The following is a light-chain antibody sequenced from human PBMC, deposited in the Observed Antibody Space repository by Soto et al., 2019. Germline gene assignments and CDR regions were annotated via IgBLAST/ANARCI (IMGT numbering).Light chain of an antibody. CDR2: GAS. CDR3: QQYNNWPGT. V-gene: IGKV3-15*01. J-gene: IGKJ1*01. CDR1: QSFSSSF. Sequence: EIVLTQSPDTLSLSPGKRATLSCRASQSFSSSFLAWYQQKAGQAPRLLIYGASSRATGIPARFSGSGSGTEFTLTISSLQSEDFAVYYCQQYNNWPGTFGQGTKVDI.